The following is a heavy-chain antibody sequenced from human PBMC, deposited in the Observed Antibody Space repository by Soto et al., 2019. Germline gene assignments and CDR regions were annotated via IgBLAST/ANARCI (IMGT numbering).Heavy chain of an antibody. Sequence: SLRLSCAASEFPFSNYAMHWVRQAPGKGLQWLAVISYDGNNKYYADSVEGRFTISRDNSKNTVYLQMNSLRLEDTAVYYCARGPSYSDSYFDHWGQGTLVTVSS. V-gene: IGHV3-30*03. CDR2: ISYDGNNK. CDR3: ARGPSYSDSYFDH. CDR1: EFPFSNYA. J-gene: IGHJ4*02. D-gene: IGHD4-17*01.